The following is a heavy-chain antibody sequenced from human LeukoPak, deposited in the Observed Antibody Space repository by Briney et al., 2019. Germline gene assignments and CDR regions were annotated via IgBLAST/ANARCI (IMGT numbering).Heavy chain of an antibody. D-gene: IGHD2-21*01. J-gene: IGHJ4*02. CDR3: AKDLEVSIHYYFDS. Sequence: GGSLRLSCAASGFTFSSYGMHWVRQAPGKGLEWLAVIWYDGSNKYYADSVKGRFTISRDNSKNTLYLQMNSLRAEDTAVYYCAKDLEVSIHYYFDSWGQGTLVTVSS. CDR1: GFTFSSYG. CDR2: IWYDGSNK. V-gene: IGHV3-33*06.